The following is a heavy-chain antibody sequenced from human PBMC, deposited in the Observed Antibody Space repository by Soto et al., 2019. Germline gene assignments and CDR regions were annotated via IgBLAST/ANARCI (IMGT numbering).Heavy chain of an antibody. D-gene: IGHD1-1*01. V-gene: IGHV1-3*01. CDR3: ARGKGMEENYYYYGMDI. Sequence: ASVKVSCKASGYTFSTYAMHWVRQAPGQSLEWMGWINGGTGQTRYSQRFQDRVTITRDASAKTTYMDLTSLRSEDTAVYYCARGKGMEENYYYYGMDIWGQGTTVTVSS. CDR1: GYTFSTYA. CDR2: INGGTGQT. J-gene: IGHJ6*02.